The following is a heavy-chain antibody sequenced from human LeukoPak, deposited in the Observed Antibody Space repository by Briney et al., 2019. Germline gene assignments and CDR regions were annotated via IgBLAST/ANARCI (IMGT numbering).Heavy chain of an antibody. CDR2: IYHSGST. D-gene: IGHD2-2*01. Sequence: SETLSLTCAVSGGSISSGGYSWSWIRQPPGKGLEWIGYIYHSGSTYYNPSLKSRVTISVDRSKNQFSLKLSSVTAADTAVYYCAKDPYGTRYFDYWGLGTLVTVSS. CDR3: AKDPYGTRYFDY. V-gene: IGHV4-30-2*01. J-gene: IGHJ4*02. CDR1: GGSISSGGYS.